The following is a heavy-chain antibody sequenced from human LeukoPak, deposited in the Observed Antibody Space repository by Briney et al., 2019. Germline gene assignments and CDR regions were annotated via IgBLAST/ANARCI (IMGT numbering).Heavy chain of an antibody. CDR1: GFTVTTKY. Sequence: GGSLRLSCAASGFTVTTKYMHWVRQAPGKGLEWVSLMSSGGDIHSADSVKGRFTISRDYSKNTLYLQMNALRVEDTAVYHCARGDGYMIRDWGQGTPVTVSP. V-gene: IGHV3-66*01. J-gene: IGHJ4*02. CDR2: MSSGGDI. CDR3: ARGDGYMIRD. D-gene: IGHD5-24*01.